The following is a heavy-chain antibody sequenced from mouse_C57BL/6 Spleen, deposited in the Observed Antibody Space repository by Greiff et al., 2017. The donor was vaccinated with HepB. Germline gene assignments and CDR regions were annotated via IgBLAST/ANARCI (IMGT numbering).Heavy chain of an antibody. J-gene: IGHJ2*01. D-gene: IGHD3-2*02. Sequence: EVQLQQSGPELVKPGASVKISCKASGYTFTDYYMNWVKQSHGKSLEWIGDINPNNGGTSYNQKFKGKATLTVDKSSSTAYMELRSLTSEDSAVYYCARGGSGWDYFDYWGQGTTLTVSS. CDR1: GYTFTDYY. CDR2: INPNNGGT. V-gene: IGHV1-26*01. CDR3: ARGGSGWDYFDY.